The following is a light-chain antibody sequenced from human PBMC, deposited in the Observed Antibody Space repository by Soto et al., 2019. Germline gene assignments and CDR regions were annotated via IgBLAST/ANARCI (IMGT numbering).Light chain of an antibody. V-gene: IGKV3-20*01. CDR1: QSISSY. J-gene: IGKJ1*01. CDR2: GAS. Sequence: EIVLTQSPATRSLSPGGRATLSCRASQSISSYLAWYQQKPGQAPRLLIYGASSRATGIPDRFSGSGSGTDFTLTISRLEPEDFAVYYCQQYGSSPWTFGQGTKVDIK. CDR3: QQYGSSPWT.